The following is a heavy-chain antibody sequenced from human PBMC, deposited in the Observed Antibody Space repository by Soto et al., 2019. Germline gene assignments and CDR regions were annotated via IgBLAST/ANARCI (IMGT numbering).Heavy chain of an antibody. J-gene: IGHJ4*02. D-gene: IGHD4-4*01. V-gene: IGHV4-39*01. CDR1: GGSISSSSYY. CDR3: ARRTVTTSFFDY. Sequence: PSETLSLTCTVSGGSISSSSYYWGWIRQPPGKGLEWIGSIYYSGSTYYNPSLKSRVTISVDTSKNQFSLKLSSVTAADTAVYYCARRTVTTSFFDYWGQGTLVTVSS. CDR2: IYYSGST.